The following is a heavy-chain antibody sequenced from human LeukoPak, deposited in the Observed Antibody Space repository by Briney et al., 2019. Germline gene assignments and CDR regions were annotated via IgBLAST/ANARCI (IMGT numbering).Heavy chain of an antibody. CDR3: AKDLSGYSSSSACSY. J-gene: IGHJ4*02. D-gene: IGHD6-6*01. CDR1: GFTFSSYA. Sequence: GGSLRLSCAASGFTFSSYAMSWVRQAPGKGLEWVSAISGSGGSTYYADSVKGRFTISRDNSKNTLYLQVNSLRAEDTAVYYCAKDLSGYSSSSACSYWGQGTLVTVSS. V-gene: IGHV3-23*01. CDR2: ISGSGGST.